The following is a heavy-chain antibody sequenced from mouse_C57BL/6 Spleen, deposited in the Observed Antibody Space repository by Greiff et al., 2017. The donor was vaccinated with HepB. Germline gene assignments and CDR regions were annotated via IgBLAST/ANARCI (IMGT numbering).Heavy chain of an antibody. CDR2: ISYDGSN. CDR3: ARGPGRYFDY. D-gene: IGHD4-1*01. V-gene: IGHV3-6*01. J-gene: IGHJ2*01. Sequence: VQLKESGPGLVKPSQSLSLTCSVTGYSITSGYYWNWIRQFPGNKLEWMGYISYDGSNNYNPSLKNRISITRDTSKNQFFLKLNSVTTEDTATYYCARGPGRYFDYWGQGTTLTVSS. CDR1: GYSITSGYY.